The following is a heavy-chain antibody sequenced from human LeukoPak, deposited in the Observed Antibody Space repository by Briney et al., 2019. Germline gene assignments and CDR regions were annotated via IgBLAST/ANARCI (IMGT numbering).Heavy chain of an antibody. Sequence: PSETLSLTCTVSGASISSSNWWSWVRQPPGRRLEWLGEVYHGGSSNYNPSLDGRITISFDKSKNQFSLKLSSVTAADTAVYFCARSRSYGVNFFDNWGQGTLVTVSS. J-gene: IGHJ4*02. V-gene: IGHV4-4*02. CDR1: GASISSSNW. CDR2: VYHGGSS. D-gene: IGHD3-3*01. CDR3: ARSRSYGVNFFDN.